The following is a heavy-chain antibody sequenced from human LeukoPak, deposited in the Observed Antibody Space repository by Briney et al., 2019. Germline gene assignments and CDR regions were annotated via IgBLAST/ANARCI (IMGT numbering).Heavy chain of an antibody. J-gene: IGHJ1*01. CDR3: ARVALYSSGWSHPSAEYFQH. CDR2: IYTSGST. Sequence: PSETLSLTCTVSGGSISSYYWSWIRQPAGKGLEWIGRIYTSGSTNYNPSLKSRVTMSVDTSKNQFSLKLSSVTAADTAVYYCARVALYSSGWSHPSAEYFQHWGQGTLVTVSS. D-gene: IGHD6-19*01. CDR1: GGSISSYY. V-gene: IGHV4-4*07.